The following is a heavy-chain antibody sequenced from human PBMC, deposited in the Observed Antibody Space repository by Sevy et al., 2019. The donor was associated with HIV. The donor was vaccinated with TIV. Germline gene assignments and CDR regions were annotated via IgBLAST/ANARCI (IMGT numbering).Heavy chain of an antibody. CDR2: ISGSGGST. CDR1: GFTFSSYA. J-gene: IGHJ1*01. D-gene: IGHD2-15*01. CDR3: AKDGSAGRVGYCSGGSCVPGFRNEYFQH. Sequence: GGSLRLSCAASGFTFSSYAMSWVRQAPGKGLEWVSAISGSGGSTYYADSVKGRFTISRDNSKNTLYLQMNSLRAEDTDVYDCAKDGSAGRVGYCSGGSCVPGFRNEYFQHWGQGTLVTVSS. V-gene: IGHV3-23*01.